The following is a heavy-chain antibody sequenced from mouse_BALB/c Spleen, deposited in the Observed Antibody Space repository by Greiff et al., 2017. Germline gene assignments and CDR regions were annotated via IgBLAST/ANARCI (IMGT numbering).Heavy chain of an antibody. D-gene: IGHD1-1*02. CDR2: IDPANGNT. V-gene: IGHV14-3*02. Sequence: VQLKESGAELVKPGASVKLSCTASGFNIKDTYMHWVKQRPEQGLEWIGRIDPANGNTKYDPKFQGKATITADTSSNTAYLQLSSLTSEDTAVYYCARWGGFAYWGQGTLVTVSA. CDR1: GFNIKDTY. CDR3: ARWGGFAY. J-gene: IGHJ3*01.